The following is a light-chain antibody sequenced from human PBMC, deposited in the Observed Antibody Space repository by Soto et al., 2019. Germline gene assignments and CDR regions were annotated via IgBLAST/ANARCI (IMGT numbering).Light chain of an antibody. CDR3: QQYGDSIT. CDR2: GAF. J-gene: IGKJ4*01. Sequence: IFLTQSPGSLSLSSGDRATLSCRASQTVRSSYLAWYKKRPCQAPKLLIYGAFNMAIVIPDRFSGSDSGRDYNLTIGILDPEDSAVYYCQQYGDSITFGDGTKVEIK. CDR1: QTVRSSY. V-gene: IGKV3-20*01.